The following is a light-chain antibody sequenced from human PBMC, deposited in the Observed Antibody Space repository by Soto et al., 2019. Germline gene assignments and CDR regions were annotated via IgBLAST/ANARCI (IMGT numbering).Light chain of an antibody. Sequence: DIQMTQSPSTLSASIGDRVTITCRTSQSVDSWLAWYQQKPGKAPKLLIYKASSLESGVTSRFSGSGSETEFTLTISSLQPDDFATYYCQHYNSYPWTFGQGTKVEIK. J-gene: IGKJ1*01. CDR3: QHYNSYPWT. CDR1: QSVDSW. V-gene: IGKV1-5*03. CDR2: KAS.